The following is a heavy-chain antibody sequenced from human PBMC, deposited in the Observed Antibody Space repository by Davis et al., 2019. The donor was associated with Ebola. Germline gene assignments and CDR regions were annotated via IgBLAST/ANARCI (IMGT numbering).Heavy chain of an antibody. Sequence: PGGSLRLSCAASGFTFSSYGMHWVRQAPGKGLEWVAVISYDGSNKYYADSVKGRFTISRDNSKNTLYLQMNSLRAEDTAVYYCAKDRGIVVVVAATPPDDYWGQGTLVTVSS. CDR1: GFTFSSYG. D-gene: IGHD2-15*01. V-gene: IGHV3-30*18. CDR3: AKDRGIVVVVAATPPDDY. CDR2: ISYDGSNK. J-gene: IGHJ4*02.